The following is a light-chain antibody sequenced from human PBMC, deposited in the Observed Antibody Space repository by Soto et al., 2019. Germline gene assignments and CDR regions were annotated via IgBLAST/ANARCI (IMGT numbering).Light chain of an antibody. CDR1: SSNIGGNS. J-gene: IGLJ1*01. CDR2: DDN. V-gene: IGLV1-51*01. Sequence: QSVLTQPLSVSAAPGQNVTISCSGSSSNIGGNSVSWYQQLPGTAPKLLIYDDNKRPSGIPDRFSGSKSGTSATLGITGFQTGDEADYYCGSWDSSLSAYVFGTGTKVTVL. CDR3: GSWDSSLSAYV.